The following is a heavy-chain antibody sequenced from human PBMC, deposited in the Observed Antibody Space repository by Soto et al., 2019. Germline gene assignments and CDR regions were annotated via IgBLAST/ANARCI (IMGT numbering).Heavy chain of an antibody. J-gene: IGHJ5*02. Sequence: SVKVSCKASGGTFSSYAISWVRQAPGQGLEWMGGIIPIFGTANYAQKFQGRVTITADKSTSTAYMELSSLRSEDTAVYYCARAGWRYYDSSGNNWFDPGGQGTLVTVSS. V-gene: IGHV1-69*06. D-gene: IGHD3-22*01. CDR1: GGTFSSYA. CDR3: ARAGWRYYDSSGNNWFDP. CDR2: IIPIFGTA.